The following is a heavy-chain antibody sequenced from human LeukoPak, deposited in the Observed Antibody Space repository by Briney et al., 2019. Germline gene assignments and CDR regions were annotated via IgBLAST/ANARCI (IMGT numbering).Heavy chain of an antibody. V-gene: IGHV3-21*01. J-gene: IGHJ6*02. CDR1: GFTFSSYR. CDR2: ISSSSSYI. D-gene: IGHD2-2*01. CDR3: ARDRRYCSSTSCYTGGSYYYGMHV. Sequence: PGGSLRLSCAGSGFTFSSYRMNWVRQAPGKGLEWVSSISSSSSYIYNADSVKGRFTISRDNAKNSLYLQMNSLRAEDTAVYYCARDRRYCSSTSCYTGGSYYYGMHVWGQGTTVTVSS.